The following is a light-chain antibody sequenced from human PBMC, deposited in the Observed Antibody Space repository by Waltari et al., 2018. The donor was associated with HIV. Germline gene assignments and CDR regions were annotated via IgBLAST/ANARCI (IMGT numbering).Light chain of an antibody. J-gene: IGKJ4*01. Sequence: DIVMTQTQDSLAVSLGERATINCRSSRTVHYDANDQNYLARYQQKPGQPPKVISSWASTRSVGVSDRFSGSGSGTNFSLTINRLQDDDLAVYYCHQYYSLPYTFGGGTKVEIK. CDR2: WAS. V-gene: IGKV4-1*01. CDR1: RTVHYDANDQNY. CDR3: HQYYSLPYT.